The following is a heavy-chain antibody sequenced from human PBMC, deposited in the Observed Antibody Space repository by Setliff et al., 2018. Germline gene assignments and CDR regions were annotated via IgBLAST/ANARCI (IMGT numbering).Heavy chain of an antibody. CDR2: ISYSGTP. CDR3: VRPGGTTVVARHFDY. V-gene: IGHV4-39*01. Sequence: SETLSLTCTISGDSISDISYYWGWIRQAPGSGLEWIGSISYSGTPYYNASVESRVTISIDTSRNQFSLELRSVTVADTATYYCVRPGGTTVVARHFDYWGSGILVTVSS. D-gene: IGHD2-15*01. J-gene: IGHJ4*01. CDR1: GDSISDISYY.